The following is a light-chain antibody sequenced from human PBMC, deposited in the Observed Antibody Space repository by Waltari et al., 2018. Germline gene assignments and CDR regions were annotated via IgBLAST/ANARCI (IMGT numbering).Light chain of an antibody. CDR2: EAS. Sequence: DIHLTQSPSSLSAAVGDRVPITCQATQHITTSLSWFPQKPGKAPQLLIYEASSLQAGVPSRFSGTGSGTDFSFTITSLQPEDSATYYCQHYHSPPYTFGRGTKLQIK. CDR3: QHYHSPPYT. J-gene: IGKJ2*01. V-gene: IGKV1-33*01. CDR1: QHITTS.